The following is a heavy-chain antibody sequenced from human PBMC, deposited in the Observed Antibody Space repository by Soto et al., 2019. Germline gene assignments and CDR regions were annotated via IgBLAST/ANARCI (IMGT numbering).Heavy chain of an antibody. CDR3: ARLSQEDFWSGYYYYYGMDV. CDR2: MNPNSGNT. V-gene: IGHV1-8*01. D-gene: IGHD3-3*01. J-gene: IGHJ6*02. Sequence: ASVKVSCKASGYTFTSYDINWVRQATGQGLEWMGWMNPNSGNTGYAQKFQGRVTMTRNTSISTAYMELSSLRSEDTAVYYCARLSQEDFWSGYYYYYGMDVWGQGTTVTVSS. CDR1: GYTFTSYD.